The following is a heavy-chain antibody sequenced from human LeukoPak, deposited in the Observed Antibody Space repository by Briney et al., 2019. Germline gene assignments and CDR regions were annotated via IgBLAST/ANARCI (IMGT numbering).Heavy chain of an antibody. V-gene: IGHV3-33*01. J-gene: IGHJ4*02. CDR1: GFTFSSYG. CDR2: IWYDGSNK. Sequence: GRSLRLSCAASGFTFSSYGMHWVRQAPGKGLEWVAVIWYDGSNKYYADSVKGRFTISRDNSKNTLYLQMNSLRAEDTAVYYCQLFHSGSYYYFDYWGQGTLVTVSS. CDR3: QLFHSGSYYYFDY. D-gene: IGHD1-26*01.